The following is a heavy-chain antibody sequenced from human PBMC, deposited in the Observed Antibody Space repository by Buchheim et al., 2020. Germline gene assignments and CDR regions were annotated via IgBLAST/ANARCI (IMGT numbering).Heavy chain of an antibody. CDR1: GFTFRSYW. Sequence: EVQVVESGGGLVQPGGSLRLSCAASGFTFRSYWMHWVRQAPGKGLVWVSHINSVGSKTRSADSVKGRFTISRDNAKNTLFLQMNSVRAEDTAVYYCARGSRYGMDVWGQGTT. J-gene: IGHJ6*02. CDR3: ARGSRYGMDV. CDR2: INSVGSKT. V-gene: IGHV3-74*01.